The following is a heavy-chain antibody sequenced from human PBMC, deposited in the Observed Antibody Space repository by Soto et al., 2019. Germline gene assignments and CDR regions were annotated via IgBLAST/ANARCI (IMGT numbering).Heavy chain of an antibody. CDR2: ISAYNGNT. J-gene: IGHJ5*02. V-gene: IGHV1-18*01. CDR1: GYTFTSYG. Sequence: ASVKVSCKASGYTFTSYGISWVRQAPGQGLEWMGWISAYNGNTKYAQKLQGRVTMTTDTSTSTAYMELRSLRSEDTAVYYCARRRRYGSGSYYWFNYFDPWGQGTPVTVSS. CDR3: ARRRRYGSGSYYWFNYFDP. D-gene: IGHD3-10*01.